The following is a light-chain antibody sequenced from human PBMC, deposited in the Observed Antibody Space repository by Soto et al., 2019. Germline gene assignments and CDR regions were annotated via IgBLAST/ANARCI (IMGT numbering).Light chain of an antibody. Sequence: QSALTQSASVSGSPGQSITISCTGTSSDVGGYNYVSWYQQHPGKAPKLIIYDVSNRPSGVSTRCSGSKSGITASLTISGLKAEGAADDSGSSYTSTNSWVFGGGTKLTVL. J-gene: IGLJ3*02. CDR1: SSDVGGYNY. V-gene: IGLV2-14*01. CDR3: SSYTSTNSWV. CDR2: DVS.